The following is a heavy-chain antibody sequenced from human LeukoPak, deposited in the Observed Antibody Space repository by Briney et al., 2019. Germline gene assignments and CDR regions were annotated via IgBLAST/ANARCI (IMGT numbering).Heavy chain of an antibody. CDR3: ARVVAAAGNNWFDP. J-gene: IGHJ5*02. Sequence: SETLSLTCAVSGDSISSGGYSWSWIRQTPGTGLEWIAYIHDSGSTYNNPSLKTRLSISIDTSKNQFSLKLNSVSAADTAVHYCARVVAAAGNNWFDPWGQGTLVTVSS. D-gene: IGHD6-13*01. V-gene: IGHV4-30-4*07. CDR2: IHDSGST. CDR1: GDSISSGGYS.